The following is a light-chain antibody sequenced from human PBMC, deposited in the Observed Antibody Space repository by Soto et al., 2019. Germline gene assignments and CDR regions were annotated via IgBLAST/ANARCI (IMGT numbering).Light chain of an antibody. CDR2: GAS. J-gene: IGKJ1*01. CDR3: QQYGDSSWT. Sequence: EIVLTQSPGTLSLSPGERDTLSCRASQSVSSNYLAWYQQQKPGQAPRLLIYGASSRATGVPDRFSGSGSGTDFTLAISRLEPEDFVVYYCQQYGDSSWTFGQGTKVDIK. CDR1: QSVSSNY. V-gene: IGKV3-20*01.